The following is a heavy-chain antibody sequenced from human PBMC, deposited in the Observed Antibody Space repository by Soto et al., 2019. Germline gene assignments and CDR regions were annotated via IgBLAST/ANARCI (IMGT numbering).Heavy chain of an antibody. J-gene: IGHJ4*02. CDR1: GFSLSTSGVG. V-gene: IGHV2-5*02. CDR3: VHKGGGDRILDY. D-gene: IGHD3-16*01. CDR2: IYWDDYK. Sequence: QITLKESGPALVKPTQTLTLTCTFSGFSLSTSGVGVGWIRQPPGEALEWLALIYWDDYKHFSPSLESRLTTTKDTSKNQVVLTMTNMDPVDTATNHCVHKGGGDRILDYWGQGTLVTVSS.